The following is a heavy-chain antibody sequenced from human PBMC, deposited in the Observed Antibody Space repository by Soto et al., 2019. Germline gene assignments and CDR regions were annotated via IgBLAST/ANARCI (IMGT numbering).Heavy chain of an antibody. Sequence: HPWGSLRLSCTASGFTFGDYAMSWVRQAPWKWLEWVGFIRSKAYGGTTEYAASVKGRFTISRDDSKSIAYLQMNSLKTEDTAVYYCTRENSGYYWVYYYYGVDVWGQGTTLTVSS. V-gene: IGHV3-49*04. CDR3: TRENSGYYWVYYYYGVDV. CDR2: IRSKAYGGTT. D-gene: IGHD3-22*01. CDR1: GFTFGDYA. J-gene: IGHJ6*02.